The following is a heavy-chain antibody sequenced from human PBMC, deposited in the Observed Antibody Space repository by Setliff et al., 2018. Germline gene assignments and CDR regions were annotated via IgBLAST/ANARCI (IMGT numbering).Heavy chain of an antibody. J-gene: IGHJ4*02. D-gene: IGHD3-16*01. V-gene: IGHV1-2*02. CDR3: AKQGDLAFDY. CDR2: INPKSGGT. Sequence: GASVKVSCKASGYPFVGYYIYWMRQTPGQGFEWMGWINPKSGGTKYAVKFQGRVTMTRDTSINTIYMELSSLTSDDTAIYYCAKQGDLAFDYWGQGTQVTVCS. CDR1: GYPFVGYY.